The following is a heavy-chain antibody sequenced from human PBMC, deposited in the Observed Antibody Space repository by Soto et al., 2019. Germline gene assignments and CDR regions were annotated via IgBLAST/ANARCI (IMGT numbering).Heavy chain of an antibody. CDR3: ATAAPSIGYSSGWYYFDY. D-gene: IGHD6-19*01. Sequence: GESLKISCAASGFTFNSYAMSWVRQAPGKGLEGGSAISGSGGSKYYAESVKGRFTISRANSKNSLYLQMNSLRAEDTAVYSCATAAPSIGYSSGWYYFDYWGQGTLVTVSS. J-gene: IGHJ4*02. V-gene: IGHV3-23*01. CDR1: GFTFNSYA. CDR2: ISGSGGSK.